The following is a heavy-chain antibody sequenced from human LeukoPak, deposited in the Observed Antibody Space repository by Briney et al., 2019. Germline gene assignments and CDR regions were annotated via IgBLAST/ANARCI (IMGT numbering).Heavy chain of an antibody. Sequence: SETLSLTCTVYGGSISSSSHHWSWVRHPPGKGLEWIGSIYYSGNTYYNPSLKSRVTISVDTSKNQFSLKLTSVTAADTAVYYCTREYSSSSDYWGQGTLVTVSS. CDR3: TREYSSSSDY. J-gene: IGHJ4*02. V-gene: IGHV4-39*02. CDR1: GGSISSSSHH. D-gene: IGHD6-6*01. CDR2: IYYSGNT.